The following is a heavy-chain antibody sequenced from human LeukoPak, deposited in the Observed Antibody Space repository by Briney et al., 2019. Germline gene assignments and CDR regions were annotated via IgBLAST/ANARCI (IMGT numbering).Heavy chain of an antibody. D-gene: IGHD1-14*01. Sequence: SETLSLTCTVSGGSISSSSYYWTWIRQPPGKGLEWIGSFYYSGNTYYSPSFKSRVTISVDTSKNQFSLRLTSVTAADTAVYYCARSGIAYTFWYFNLWGRGSLVTVSS. J-gene: IGHJ2*01. CDR2: FYYSGNT. V-gene: IGHV4-39*01. CDR3: ARSGIAYTFWYFNL. CDR1: GGSISSSSYY.